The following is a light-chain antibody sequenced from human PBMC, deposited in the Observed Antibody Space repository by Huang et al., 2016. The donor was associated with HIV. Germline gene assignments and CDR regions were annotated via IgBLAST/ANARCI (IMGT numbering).Light chain of an antibody. CDR1: EGIRSYY. CDR2: AAS. V-gene: IGKV3-20*01. CDR3: QHYGPTPSWT. J-gene: IGKJ1*01. Sequence: EIVLTQSPGTLSLSPGERAALSCRASEGIRSYYVAWYQQKPGQAPRLLIYAASSRATGIPDRFSGSGSGTDFTLTISRLEHEDFAVYYCQHYGPTPSWTFGQGTKVEIK.